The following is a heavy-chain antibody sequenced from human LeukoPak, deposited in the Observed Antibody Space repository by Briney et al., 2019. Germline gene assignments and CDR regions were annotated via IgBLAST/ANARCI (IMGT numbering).Heavy chain of an antibody. Sequence: GASVKVSCKASGYIFTGYYMHWVRQAPGQGREWMGWINPNSGGTNYAQKYQGRLTMTRYTSISTAYMELGRLRADDPAGRYCARELDHGDSWWGQGTLVTVSS. J-gene: IGHJ4*02. CDR3: ARELDHGDSW. D-gene: IGHD4-17*01. CDR1: GYIFTGYY. CDR2: INPNSGGT. V-gene: IGHV1-2*02.